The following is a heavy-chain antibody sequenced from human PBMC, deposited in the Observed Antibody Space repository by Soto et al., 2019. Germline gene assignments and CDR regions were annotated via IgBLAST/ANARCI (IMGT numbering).Heavy chain of an antibody. J-gene: IGHJ4*02. D-gene: IGHD6-13*01. CDR3: ERNTMAGIAAAARDY. CDR2: IYHSGST. V-gene: IGHV4-38-2*01. CDR1: GYSISSGYY. Sequence: ASETLSLTCAVSGYSISSGYYWGWIRQPPGKGLEWIGSIYHSGSTYYNPSLKSRVTISVDTSKNQFSLKLSSVTAADTAVYYCERNTMAGIAAAARDYWGQGTLVTVSS.